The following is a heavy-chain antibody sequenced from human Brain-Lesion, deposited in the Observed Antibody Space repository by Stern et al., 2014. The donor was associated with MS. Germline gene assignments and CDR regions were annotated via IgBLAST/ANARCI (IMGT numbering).Heavy chain of an antibody. D-gene: IGHD1-26*01. CDR3: ARHDSVPRPSQLYSARDRGPGYFDY. Sequence: QVQLVQSGPGLVKPSETLSLTCTVSGGSISSSTYYWAWIRQPPGEGLEWIGNIYFSGFTYYNPSLKSRVTISVDMSKNQFSLKLSSVTAADTAIYYCARHDSVPRPSQLYSARDRGPGYFDYWGQGTLVNVAS. CDR2: IYFSGFT. CDR1: GGSISSSTYY. J-gene: IGHJ4*02. V-gene: IGHV4-39*01.